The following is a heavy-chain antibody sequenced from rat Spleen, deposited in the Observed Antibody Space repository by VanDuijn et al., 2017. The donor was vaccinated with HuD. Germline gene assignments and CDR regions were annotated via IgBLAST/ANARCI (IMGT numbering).Heavy chain of an antibody. V-gene: IGHV2-45*01. CDR2: MWSGGST. J-gene: IGHJ2*01. Sequence: QVQLMESGPGLVQPSETLSLTCTVSGFSLTSYNVHWVRQPPGKGLEWMGVMWSGGSTDYNSALKSRLSISRDTSKNQVFLKMNSLQSEDTTTYYCARDGGGLPFDYWGQGVMVTVSS. CDR1: GFSLTSYN. CDR3: ARDGGGLPFDY.